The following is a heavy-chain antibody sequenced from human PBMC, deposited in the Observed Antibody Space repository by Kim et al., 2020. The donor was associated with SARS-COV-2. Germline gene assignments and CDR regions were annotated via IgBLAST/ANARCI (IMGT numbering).Heavy chain of an antibody. CDR1: GITFSSYA. V-gene: IGHV3-23*01. Sequence: GGSLRLSCAASGITFSSYAMNWVRQAPGKGLEWVSVITGCGDSTNYADSVKGRFTISRDNSKNTLYLQMNSLRAEDTAIYYCADGDYFLNYWGQGTLVTVSS. CDR2: ITGCGDST. CDR3: ADGDYFLNY. J-gene: IGHJ4*02. D-gene: IGHD4-17*01.